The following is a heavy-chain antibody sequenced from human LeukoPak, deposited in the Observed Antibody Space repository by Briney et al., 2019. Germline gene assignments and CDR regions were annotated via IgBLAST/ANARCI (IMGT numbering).Heavy chain of an antibody. J-gene: IGHJ4*02. V-gene: IGHV1-18*01. Sequence: ASVKVSCKASGYTFTSSGISWVRQARGQGLEWTGWISAYNGDTDYAQKFQGRVTMTTDITTSKAYMELRSLRSDDTAVYYCARIVGIASRGYFDYWGQGTLVTVSS. CDR3: ARIVGIASRGYFDY. CDR2: ISAYNGDT. CDR1: GYTFTSSG. D-gene: IGHD3-10*01.